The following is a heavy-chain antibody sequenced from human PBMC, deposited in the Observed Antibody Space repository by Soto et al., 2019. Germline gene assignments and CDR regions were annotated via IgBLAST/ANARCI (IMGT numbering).Heavy chain of an antibody. CDR3: ASQRYSSSSYFDY. CDR1: GGSISSSSYY. V-gene: IGHV4-39*01. Sequence: SETLSLTCTVSGGSISSSSYYWGWIRQPPGKGLEWIGSIHYSGSTYYNPSLKSRVTLSVDTSKNQFSLKLSSVTAADTAVYYCASQRYSSSSYFDYWGQGTLVTVSS. J-gene: IGHJ4*02. D-gene: IGHD6-6*01. CDR2: IHYSGST.